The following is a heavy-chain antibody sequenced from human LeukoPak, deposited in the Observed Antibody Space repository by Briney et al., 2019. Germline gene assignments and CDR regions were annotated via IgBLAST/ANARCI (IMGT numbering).Heavy chain of an antibody. CDR1: GGTFSSYA. J-gene: IGHJ6*02. CDR2: IIPIFGTA. Sequence: SVKVSCKASGGTFSSYAISWVRQAPGQGLEWMGGIIPIFGTANYAQKFQGRVTITADESTSTAYMELSSLRSEDTAVYYCARVSHSVAGRGRLVYYYGMDVWGQGTTVTVSS. CDR3: ARVSHSVAGRGRLVYYYGMDV. D-gene: IGHD6-19*01. V-gene: IGHV1-69*13.